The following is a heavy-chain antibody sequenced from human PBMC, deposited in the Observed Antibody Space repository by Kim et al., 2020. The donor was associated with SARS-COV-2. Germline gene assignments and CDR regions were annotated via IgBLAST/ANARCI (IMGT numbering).Heavy chain of an antibody. CDR2: IKQDGSEK. Sequence: GGSLRLSCAASGFTFSSYWMSWVRQAPGKGLEWVANIKQDGSEKYYVDSVKGRFTISRDNAKNSLYLQMNSLRAEDTAVYYCARELAYDILTGSNYYGMDVWGAGTTVTVSS. CDR3: ARELAYDILTGSNYYGMDV. V-gene: IGHV3-7*01. D-gene: IGHD3-9*01. CDR1: GFTFSSYW. J-gene: IGHJ6*04.